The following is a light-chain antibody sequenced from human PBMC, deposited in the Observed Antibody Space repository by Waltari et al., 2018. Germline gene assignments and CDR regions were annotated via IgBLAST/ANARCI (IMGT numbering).Light chain of an antibody. CDR1: QNITNNY. CDR2: DSS. V-gene: IGKV3-20*01. J-gene: IGKJ4*01. Sequence: EVILTQSPDTLSLSPGARATLSCRASQNITNNYLAWYQQKPGLAPRLLIYDSSSRATGVPDRFSCSGSGTDFTLTIGRLEPEDYAVYYCQQYENSPLTFGGGTQVETK. CDR3: QQYENSPLT.